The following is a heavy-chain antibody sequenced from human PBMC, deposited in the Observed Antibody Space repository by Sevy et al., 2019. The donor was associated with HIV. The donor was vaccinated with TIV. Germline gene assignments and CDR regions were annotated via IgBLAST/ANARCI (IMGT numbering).Heavy chain of an antibody. V-gene: IGHV3-64D*06. CDR3: VKEFYGSGSYSDY. J-gene: IGHJ4*02. D-gene: IGHD3-10*01. CDR1: GFTFSSYA. CDR2: ISSNGGST. Sequence: GGSLRLSCSASGFTFSSYAMHWVRQAPGKGLEYVSAISSNGGSTYYEDSVKGRFTISRDNSKNRLYLQMSSLRAEDTAVYYCVKEFYGSGSYSDYWGQGTLVTVSS.